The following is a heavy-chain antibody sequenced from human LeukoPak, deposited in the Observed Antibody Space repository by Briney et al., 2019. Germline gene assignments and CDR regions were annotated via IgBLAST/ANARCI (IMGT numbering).Heavy chain of an antibody. CDR1: GDSISSSSYY. CDR2: IYYSGST. J-gene: IGHJ4*02. D-gene: IGHD3-9*01. Sequence: SETLSLTCSVSGDSISSSSYYWGWIRQPPGKGLEWIGSIYYSGSTYYNPSLKSRITISVDTSKNHSALKLSPVTAADTAVYYCPRRAYDILTGYYYIDYWGQGTLVTVSS. CDR3: PRRAYDILTGYYYIDY. V-gene: IGHV4-39*02.